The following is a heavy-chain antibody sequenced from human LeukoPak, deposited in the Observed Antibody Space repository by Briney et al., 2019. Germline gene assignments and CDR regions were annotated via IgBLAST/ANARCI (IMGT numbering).Heavy chain of an antibody. CDR1: GYSFTSYW. CDR3: ARQKAGLLNTFDY. CDR2: IDPGDSDT. J-gene: IGHJ4*02. D-gene: IGHD2-15*01. Sequence: GESLKVSCKGSGYSFTSYWIGWVRQMPGKGLEWLGLIDPGDSDTRYSPSFQGQVTIPADKSISPAYLQSSSLKASDTAMYYCARQKAGLLNTFDYGAQGTLVTVSS. V-gene: IGHV5-51*01.